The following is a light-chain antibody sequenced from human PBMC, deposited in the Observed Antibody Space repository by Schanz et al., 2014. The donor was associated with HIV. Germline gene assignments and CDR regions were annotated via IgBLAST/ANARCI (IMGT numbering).Light chain of an antibody. CDR1: QNIGRW. CDR2: QAS. Sequence: IQLTQSPSFLSASVGDRVTITCRASQNIGRWLTWYQQKPGKAPNLLIYQASILKTGVPSRFSGSGSVTEFNLTISSLRPDDFGTYFCHQYDTSSWTFGQGTKVEIK. V-gene: IGKV1-5*03. CDR3: HQYDTSSWT. J-gene: IGKJ1*01.